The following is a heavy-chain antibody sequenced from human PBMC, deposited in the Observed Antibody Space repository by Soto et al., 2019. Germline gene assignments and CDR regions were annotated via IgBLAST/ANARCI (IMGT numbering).Heavy chain of an antibody. CDR1: GFTFSNYA. J-gene: IGHJ4*02. CDR3: AREPAYYYDSSGYSVPFGY. D-gene: IGHD3-22*01. CDR2: ISYDGSTK. V-gene: IGHV3-30-3*01. Sequence: QVQLVESGGGVVQPGRSLRLSCAASGFTFSNYAMHWVRKAPGKGLEWVAVISYDGSTKNYADSVKGRFTIARDNSKNTLYLQMNSLRAEDTAVYNCAREPAYYYDSSGYSVPFGYWGQGTLVTVSS.